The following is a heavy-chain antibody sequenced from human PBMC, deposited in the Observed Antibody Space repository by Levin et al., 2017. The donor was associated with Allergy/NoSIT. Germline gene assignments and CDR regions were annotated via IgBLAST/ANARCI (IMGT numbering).Heavy chain of an antibody. Sequence: SQTLSLTCVISGDSVSNTSAAWNWIRQSPSRGLEWLGRTYYRSKWYNDYAVSVKSRITINPDTSKNQFSLQLNSVTPEDTAVYYCASGAGFRFDPWGQGTLITVSS. D-gene: IGHD2-21*01. CDR3: ASGAGFRFDP. J-gene: IGHJ5*02. V-gene: IGHV6-1*01. CDR2: TYYRSKWYN. CDR1: GDSVSNTSAA.